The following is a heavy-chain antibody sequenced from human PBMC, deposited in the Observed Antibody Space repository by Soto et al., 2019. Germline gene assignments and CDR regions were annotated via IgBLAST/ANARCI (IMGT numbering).Heavy chain of an antibody. D-gene: IGHD4-17*01. CDR3: ARLYGGNSGMDV. CDR2: IDPSDSYT. V-gene: IGHV5-10-1*01. Sequence: HGESLKISCKGSGYSFTSYWVTWVRQMPGKGLEWMGRIDPSDSYTNYNPPFQGHVTISVDKSISTAYLQWSSLKASDTAMYYCARLYGGNSGMDVWGQGTTVTVSS. J-gene: IGHJ6*02. CDR1: GYSFTSYW.